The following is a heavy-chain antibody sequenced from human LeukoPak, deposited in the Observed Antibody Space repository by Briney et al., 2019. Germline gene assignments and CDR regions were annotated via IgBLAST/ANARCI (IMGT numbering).Heavy chain of an antibody. J-gene: IGHJ4*02. CDR2: ISSTTGHV. V-gene: IGHV3-21*01. Sequence: PGGSLRLSCAASGFTFSAYNMNWVRQAPGKGLEWVSSISSTTGHVNYADAVKGRFTISRDNAENSLYLQMNSLRAEDTAVYYCARDLFYDSSGYYASDSWGQGTLVTVSS. CDR1: GFTFSAYN. D-gene: IGHD3-22*01. CDR3: ARDLFYDSSGYYASDS.